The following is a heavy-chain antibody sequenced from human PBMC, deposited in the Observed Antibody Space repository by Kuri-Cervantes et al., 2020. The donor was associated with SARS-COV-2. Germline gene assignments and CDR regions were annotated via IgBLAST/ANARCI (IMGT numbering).Heavy chain of an antibody. CDR2: IGTAGDP. CDR1: GFTFSSYD. V-gene: IGHV3-13*05. Sequence: GESLKISCAASGFTFSSYDMHWVRQATGKGLEWVSAIGTAGDPYYPGSVKGRFTISRENAKNSLYLQMNSLRAEDTAVYYCAKEGPTGYYDSSGYYYDYYYGMDVWGQGTTVTVSS. J-gene: IGHJ6*02. D-gene: IGHD3-22*01. CDR3: AKEGPTGYYDSSGYYYDYYYGMDV.